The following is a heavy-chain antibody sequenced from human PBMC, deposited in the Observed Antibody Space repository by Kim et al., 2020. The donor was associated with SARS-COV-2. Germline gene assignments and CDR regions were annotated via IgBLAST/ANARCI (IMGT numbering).Heavy chain of an antibody. J-gene: IGHJ4*02. CDR2: ISWDGGST. Sequence: GESLKISCAASGFTFDDYTMHWVRQAPGKGLEWVSLISWDGGSTYYADSVKGRFTISRDNSKNSLYLQMNSLRTEDTALYYCAKGGGELISGLDYWGQGTPVTVSS. CDR1: GFTFDDYT. V-gene: IGHV3-43*01. D-gene: IGHD1-26*01. CDR3: AKGGGELISGLDY.